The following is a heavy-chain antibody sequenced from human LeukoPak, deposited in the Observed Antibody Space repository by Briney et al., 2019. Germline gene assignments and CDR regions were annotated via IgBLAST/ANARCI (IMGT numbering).Heavy chain of an antibody. J-gene: IGHJ3*02. CDR2: ISGSSSYI. Sequence: GGSLTLSCAPSGFTFSDYYMSWIRQAPGKGLEWVSSISGSSSYIYYADSVKGRFTISRHNAKNSLYLQMNSLRAEDTAVYYCARVPAGVIGMKDAFDIWGQGTMVTVSS. CDR3: ARVPAGVIGMKDAFDI. CDR1: GFTFSDYY. D-gene: IGHD3-16*02. V-gene: IGHV3-11*06.